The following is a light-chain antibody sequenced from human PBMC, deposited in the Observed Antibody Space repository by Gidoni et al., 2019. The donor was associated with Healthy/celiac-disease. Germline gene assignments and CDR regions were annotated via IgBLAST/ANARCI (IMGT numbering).Light chain of an antibody. V-gene: IGKV2-30*01. Sequence: DVVMTQSPLSLPVTLGQPDSISCRSSQSLVYSEGNTYLNWFQQRPGQSPRRLIYKVANRDSGVPDRFSGSGSGTDFTLKISRVEAEDVGVYDCMQGTHWVFGPGTKVDIK. CDR1: QSLVYSEGNTY. J-gene: IGKJ3*01. CDR3: MQGTHWV. CDR2: KVA.